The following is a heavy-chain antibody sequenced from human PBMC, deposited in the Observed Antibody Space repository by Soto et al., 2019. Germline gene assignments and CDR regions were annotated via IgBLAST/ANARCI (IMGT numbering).Heavy chain of an antibody. Sequence: ASVKVSCKASGGTFSSYAISWVRQAPGQGLEWMGVIIPIFGTANYAQKFQGRVTITADESTSTAYMELSSLRSEDTAVYYCASNEYSSSSPWDYWGQGTLVTVSS. J-gene: IGHJ4*02. V-gene: IGHV1-69*13. D-gene: IGHD6-6*01. CDR3: ASNEYSSSSPWDY. CDR1: GGTFSSYA. CDR2: IIPIFGTA.